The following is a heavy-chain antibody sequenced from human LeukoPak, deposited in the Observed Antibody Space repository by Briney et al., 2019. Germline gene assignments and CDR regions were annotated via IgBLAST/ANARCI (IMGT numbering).Heavy chain of an antibody. CDR1: GFTFSTYT. V-gene: IGHV3-23*01. CDR3: AIDPNWGTHS. CDR2: IGSSGGGI. J-gene: IGHJ4*02. D-gene: IGHD7-27*01. Sequence: GGSPRLSCAASGFTFSTYTMYWVRHPPGKRLEWVSIIGSSGGGIHYADSVKGRFTISRDNSKNALYLQMNSLRVEDTAVYYCAIDPNWGTHSWGQGVLVTVSS.